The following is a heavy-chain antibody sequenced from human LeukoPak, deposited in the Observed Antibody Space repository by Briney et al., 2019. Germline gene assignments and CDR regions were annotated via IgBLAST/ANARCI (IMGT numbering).Heavy chain of an antibody. CDR2: IPYDGSNK. D-gene: IGHD3-10*01. CDR3: ARKAGYYYGSGDY. J-gene: IGHJ4*02. Sequence: AGGSLRLSCAASGFTFSNFGMHWVRQAPGQGLEWVTFIPYDGSNKYYADSVKGRFTISRDNSKNTLSLQMNSLRAEDTAVYYCARKAGYYYGSGDYWGQGTLVTVSS. V-gene: IGHV3-30*12. CDR1: GFTFSNFG.